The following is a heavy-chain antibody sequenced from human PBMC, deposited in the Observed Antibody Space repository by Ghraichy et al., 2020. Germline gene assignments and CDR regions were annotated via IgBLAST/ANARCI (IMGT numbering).Heavy chain of an antibody. Sequence: ASVKVSCKTARANVCTTVMAYDRLSRGLMVERKGWINTDNGNAKYSQKFQGRVTITRDTYANTAYMTLSSLRSEDTAVYYCARADVRTWCFDYWGQGTLVSFSS. CDR2: INTDNGNA. J-gene: IGHJ4*02. CDR1: RANVCTTV. D-gene: IGHD6-13*01. V-gene: IGHV1-3*04. CDR3: ARADVRTWCFDY.